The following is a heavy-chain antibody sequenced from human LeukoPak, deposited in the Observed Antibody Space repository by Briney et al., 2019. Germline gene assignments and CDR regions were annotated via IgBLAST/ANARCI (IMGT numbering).Heavy chain of an antibody. CDR3: TTRERSYYAWDY. D-gene: IGHD1-26*01. CDR2: IKSKTDGGTT. CDR1: GFTFSNAW. Sequence: GGSLRLSCAASGFTFSNAWMSWVRQAPGKGLEWVGRIKSKTDGGTTDFPAPVKGRFTISRDDSKNTLYLQMNSLKTEDTAVYYCTTRERSYYAWDYWGQGTLVTVSS. J-gene: IGHJ4*02. V-gene: IGHV3-15*01.